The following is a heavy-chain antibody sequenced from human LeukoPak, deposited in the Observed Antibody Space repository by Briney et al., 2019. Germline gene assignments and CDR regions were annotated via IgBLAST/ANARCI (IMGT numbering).Heavy chain of an antibody. Sequence: PSETLSLTCTVSGGSISSYYWSWIRQPPGKGLEWIGYIYYSGSTNYNPSLKSRVTISVDTSKNQFSLKLSSVTAADTAVYYCARRGSGSYYNRAYFDYWGQGTLVTVSS. CDR2: IYYSGST. J-gene: IGHJ4*02. D-gene: IGHD3-10*01. V-gene: IGHV4-59*12. CDR1: GGSISSYY. CDR3: ARRGSGSYYNRAYFDY.